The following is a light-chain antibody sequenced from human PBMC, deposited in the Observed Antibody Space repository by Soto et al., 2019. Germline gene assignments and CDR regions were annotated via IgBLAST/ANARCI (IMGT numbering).Light chain of an antibody. CDR2: GAS. V-gene: IGKV3-20*01. Sequence: EIVLTQSPGTLSLSPGERATLSCRASQSVSSSYLAWYQQKPGQAPRLLIYGASSRATGITDRFSGSGSGTAFTLTISRLEPEDFAVYYCQQYGSSFGPGTKVDSK. CDR1: QSVSSSY. CDR3: QQYGSS. J-gene: IGKJ3*01.